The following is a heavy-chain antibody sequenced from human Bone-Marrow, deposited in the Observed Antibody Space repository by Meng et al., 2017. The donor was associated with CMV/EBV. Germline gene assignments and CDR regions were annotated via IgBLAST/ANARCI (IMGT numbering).Heavy chain of an antibody. CDR3: AHTPSAEDFDY. J-gene: IGHJ4*02. CDR2: IYWDDGT. V-gene: IGHV2-5*05. Sequence: TLSRFSLSARGVGVGWIRPPPEKALEWIALIYWDDGTRYGPSLKSRLTITKDTSKAQMVLKMTNMAPVDTATYYCAHTPSAEDFDYWGQGTLVTVSS. CDR1: RFSLSARGVG.